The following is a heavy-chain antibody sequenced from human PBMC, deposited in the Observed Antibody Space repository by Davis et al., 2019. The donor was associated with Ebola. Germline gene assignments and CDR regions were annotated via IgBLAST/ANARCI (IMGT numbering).Heavy chain of an antibody. CDR3: ARHRGVAIMSQAFDI. V-gene: IGHV4-59*08. J-gene: IGHJ3*02. CDR1: AAPISSYA. CDR2: IYYSGST. D-gene: IGHD2-15*01. Sequence: SETLSLPCPVPAAPISSYACNRIPPSPRKGLDWIGYIYYSGSTNYNPSLKSRVTISVDTSKNQFSLKLSSVTAADTAVYYCARHRGVAIMSQAFDIWVQGTMVTVSS.